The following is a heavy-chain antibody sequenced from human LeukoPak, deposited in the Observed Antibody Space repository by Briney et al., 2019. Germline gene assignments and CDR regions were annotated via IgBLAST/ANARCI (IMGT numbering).Heavy chain of an antibody. D-gene: IGHD3-10*01. CDR3: VRDKDYGSMGRHGMDV. V-gene: IGHV3-48*01. CDR2: ISSSNTTR. J-gene: IGHJ6*02. Sequence: GGSLRLSCAASGFTFTRYSMMWVRQPPGKGLEWISYISSSNTTRYYADSVKGRFTISRDNVKNSLYLQMNGLRVEDTAVYYCVRDKDYGSMGRHGMDVWGQGTTVTVSS. CDR1: GFTFTRYS.